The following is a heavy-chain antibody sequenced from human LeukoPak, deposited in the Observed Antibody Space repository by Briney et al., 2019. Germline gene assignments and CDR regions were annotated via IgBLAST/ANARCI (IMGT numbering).Heavy chain of an antibody. CDR1: GFSLSSYS. V-gene: IGHV3-21*01. D-gene: IGHD5-18*01. Sequence: PGGSLRLSCAASGFSLSSYSMNWARQAPGKGLEWVSSISFSGTYIYYADSLKGRITISRDNARRSLFLQMNSLRAEDTAVYYCARRASTERGHSYGLDYWGQGTLVTVSS. CDR3: ARRASTERGHSYGLDY. J-gene: IGHJ4*02. CDR2: ISFSGTYI.